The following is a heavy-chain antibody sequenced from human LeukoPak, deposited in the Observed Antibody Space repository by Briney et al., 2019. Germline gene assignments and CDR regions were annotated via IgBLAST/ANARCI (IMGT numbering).Heavy chain of an antibody. CDR3: ARERITMFRGVIGNWFDP. CDR1: GFTFSSYS. CDR2: ISSSSSYI. V-gene: IGHV3-21*01. Sequence: GGSLRLSCAASGFTFSSYSMNWVRQAPGKGLEWVSSISSSSSYIYYADSVKGRFTISRDNAKNSLYLQMNSLRAEDTAVYYCARERITMFRGVIGNWFDPWGQGTLVTVSS. J-gene: IGHJ5*02. D-gene: IGHD3-10*01.